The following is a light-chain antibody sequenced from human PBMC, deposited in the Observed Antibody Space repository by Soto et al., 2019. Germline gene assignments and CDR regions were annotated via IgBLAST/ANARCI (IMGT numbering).Light chain of an antibody. V-gene: IGKV1-5*03. CDR1: QTINSP. Sequence: DIQMTQSPSTLSASVGDRVTITCRASQTINSPLAWYQQKPGKAPKLLIYKASSLESGVPSRFSGSGSGTEFTLTISSLQPDDFATYNCQHYKIYPITFGQGTRLEIK. CDR3: QHYKIYPIT. J-gene: IGKJ5*01. CDR2: KAS.